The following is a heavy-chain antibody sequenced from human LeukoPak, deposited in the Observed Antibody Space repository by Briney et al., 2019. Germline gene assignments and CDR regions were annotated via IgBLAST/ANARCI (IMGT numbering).Heavy chain of an antibody. Sequence: SETLSLTCTVSGGSISSYYWSWIRQPAGKGLEWIGRIYTSGSTNYNPSLKSRVTMSVDTSKNQSSLKLSSVTAADTAVYYCARVSDFWSGYMTYYFDYWGQGTLVTVSS. CDR3: ARVSDFWSGYMTYYFDY. J-gene: IGHJ4*02. CDR1: GGSISSYY. D-gene: IGHD3-3*01. V-gene: IGHV4-4*07. CDR2: IYTSGST.